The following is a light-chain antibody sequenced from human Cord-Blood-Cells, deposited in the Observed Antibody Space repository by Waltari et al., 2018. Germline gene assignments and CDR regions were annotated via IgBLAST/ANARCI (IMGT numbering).Light chain of an antibody. V-gene: IGKV3-11*01. Sequence: EIVFTQSPATLSLSPGEGATLSCRASQSVSSYLAWYQQKPGQAPRLLIYDASNRATGIPARFSGSGSGTDFTLTISSLEPEDFAVYYCQQRSNWPPTFGQGTKVEIK. CDR2: DAS. J-gene: IGKJ1*01. CDR3: QQRSNWPPT. CDR1: QSVSSY.